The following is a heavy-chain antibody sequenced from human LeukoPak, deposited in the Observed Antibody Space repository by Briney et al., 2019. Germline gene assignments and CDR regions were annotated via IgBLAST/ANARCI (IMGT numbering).Heavy chain of an antibody. V-gene: IGHV3-30-3*01. CDR2: ISYDGSNK. J-gene: IGHJ6*02. Sequence: PGGSLRLSCAASGFTFSSYAMHWVRQAPGKGLEWVAVISYDGSNKYYADSVKGRFTISRDNSKNTLYLQMNSLRAEDTAVYYCARDWGEQWSLSDGMDVWGQGTTVTVSS. CDR3: ARDWGEQWSLSDGMDV. D-gene: IGHD6-19*01. CDR1: GFTFSSYA.